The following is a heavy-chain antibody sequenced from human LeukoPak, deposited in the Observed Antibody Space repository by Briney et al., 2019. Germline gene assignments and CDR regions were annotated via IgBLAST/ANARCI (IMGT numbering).Heavy chain of an antibody. CDR2: VHHSGNT. Sequence: PSETLSLTCTVSGDSISGDYYWSWVRPSPEKGLEWIGYVHHSGNTYYNPSLKSRLTISVDTSKNQFSLRLASVTAADTAVYFCARSLPDQLEGLDVWGQGTTVTVSS. D-gene: IGHD2-2*01. V-gene: IGHV4-30-4*01. J-gene: IGHJ6*02. CDR1: GDSISGDYY. CDR3: ARSLPDQLEGLDV.